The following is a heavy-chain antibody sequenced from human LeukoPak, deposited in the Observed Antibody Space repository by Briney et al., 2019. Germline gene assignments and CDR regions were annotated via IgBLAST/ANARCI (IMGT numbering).Heavy chain of an antibody. CDR2: IYSGGST. CDR1: GFTVSSNY. CDR3: ARSLLAPTGYFDY. Sequence: PGGSLRLSCAASGFTVSSNYMSWVRQAPGKGLEWVSVIYSGGSTYYADSVKGRFTISRDNSKNTLYLQMNSLRAEDTAVYYCARSLLAPTGYFDYWGQGTLVTVSS. D-gene: IGHD2-21*01. J-gene: IGHJ4*02. V-gene: IGHV3-53*01.